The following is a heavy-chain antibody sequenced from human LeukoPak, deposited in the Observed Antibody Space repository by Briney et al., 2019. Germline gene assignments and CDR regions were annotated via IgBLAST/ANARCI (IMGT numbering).Heavy chain of an antibody. CDR3: ARELPSYYYGSGSRDDY. CDR1: GYSISSGYY. CDR2: IYHSGST. J-gene: IGHJ4*02. D-gene: IGHD3-10*01. Sequence: PSETLSLTCTVSGYSISSGYYWGWIRQPPGKGLEWIGSIYHSGSTYYNPSLKSRVTISVDTSKNQFSLKLSSVTAADTAVYYCARELPSYYYGSGSRDDYWGQGTLVTVSS. V-gene: IGHV4-38-2*02.